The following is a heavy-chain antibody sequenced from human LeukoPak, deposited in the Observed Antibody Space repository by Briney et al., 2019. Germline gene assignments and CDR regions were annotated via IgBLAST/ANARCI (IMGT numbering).Heavy chain of an antibody. CDR3: ARGYYYGSGSYYSDY. D-gene: IGHD3-10*01. CDR1: GFTFSSYS. V-gene: IGHV3-21*01. CDR2: ISTGSNYI. Sequence: KTGGSLRLSCAASGFTFSSYSMNWVRQAPGKGLEWVSSISTGSNYIYYADSVKGRFTISRDNVKNSLYLQMNSLRAEDTAVYYCARGYYYGSGSYYSDYWGQGTLVTVSS. J-gene: IGHJ4*02.